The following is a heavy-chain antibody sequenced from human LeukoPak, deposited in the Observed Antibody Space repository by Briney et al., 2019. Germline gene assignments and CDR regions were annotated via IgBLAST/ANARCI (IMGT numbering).Heavy chain of an antibody. J-gene: IGHJ3*02. CDR1: AFIFSGHW. CDR2: IYSDRRT. CDR3: ARCGSDYDGGAFDI. V-gene: IGHV3-53*01. Sequence: GGSLRLSCEGSAFIFSGHWMNWVRQAPGKGLEWVAVIYSDRRTHYGDSVKGRFTISRDNSNNTLHLQMNSLRGEDTAVYYCARCGSDYDGGAFDIWGQGTVVTVSS. D-gene: IGHD2-21*02.